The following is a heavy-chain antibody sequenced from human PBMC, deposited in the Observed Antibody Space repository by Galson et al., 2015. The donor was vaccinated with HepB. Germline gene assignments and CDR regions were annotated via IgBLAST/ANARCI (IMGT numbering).Heavy chain of an antibody. J-gene: IGHJ5*02. V-gene: IGHV4-31*03. CDR1: GGSISSSSYY. CDR3: ARDRAFNYYDSNSPPFDP. CDR2: IYYSGST. D-gene: IGHD3-22*01. Sequence: TLSLTCTVSGGSISSSSYYWGWIRQHPGKGLEWIGYIYYSGSTYYNPSLKSRVTISVDTSKNQFSLKLSSVTAADTAVYYCARDRAFNYYDSNSPPFDPWGQGTLVTVSS.